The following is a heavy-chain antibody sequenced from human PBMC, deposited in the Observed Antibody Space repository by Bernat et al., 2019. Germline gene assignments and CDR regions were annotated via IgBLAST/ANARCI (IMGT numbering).Heavy chain of an antibody. CDR3: ANERIAAAGQYYYGMDV. D-gene: IGHD6-13*01. J-gene: IGHJ6*02. Sequence: QVQLVQSGAEVKKPGSSVKVSCKASGGTFSSYAISWVRQAPGQGLEWMGGIIPIFGTANYAQKFQGRVTITADESTSTAYMELSSLRSDDTAVYYCANERIAAAGQYYYGMDVWGQGTTVTVSS. CDR1: GGTFSSYA. CDR2: IIPIFGTA. V-gene: IGHV1-69*01.